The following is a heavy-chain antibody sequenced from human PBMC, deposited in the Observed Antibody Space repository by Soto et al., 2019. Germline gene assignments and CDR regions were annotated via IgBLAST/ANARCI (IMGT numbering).Heavy chain of an antibody. CDR3: ARGLRWESGWYFDY. D-gene: IGHD6-19*01. J-gene: IGHJ4*02. CDR2: ISAYNGNT. CDR1: GYTFTSYG. V-gene: IGHV1-18*01. Sequence: ASVKVSCKASGYTFTSYGISWVRQAPGQGLEWMGWISAYNGNTNYAKKHQGRVNKTTDTSTSTAYKKLRRLRSDDTAVHYCARGLRWESGWYFDYWGQGTLVTVSS.